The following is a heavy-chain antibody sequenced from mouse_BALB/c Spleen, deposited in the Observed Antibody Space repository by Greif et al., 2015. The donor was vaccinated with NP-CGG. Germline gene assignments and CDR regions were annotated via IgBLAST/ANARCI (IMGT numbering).Heavy chain of an antibody. CDR1: GYTFTSYW. V-gene: IGHV1-7*01. Sequence: VQLQQSGAELAKPGASVKMSCKASGYTFTSYWMHWVKQRPGQGLEWIGHINPSTGYTEYNQKFKDKATLTADKSSSTAYMQLSSLTSEDSAVYYCASRRFAYWGQGTLVTVSA. CDR3: ASRRFAY. J-gene: IGHJ3*01. CDR2: INPSTGYT.